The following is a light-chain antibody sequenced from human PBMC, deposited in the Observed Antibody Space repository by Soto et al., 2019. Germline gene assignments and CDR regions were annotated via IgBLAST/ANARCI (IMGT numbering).Light chain of an antibody. J-gene: IGLJ2*01. Sequence: QSALIQPRSVSGSPGQSVTISCTGTSSDVGANNYVSWYQQHSGKAPKFIIYDVSKRPPGVPDRFSGSKSGNTASLTISGLQAEDEAVYYCCSYAVSFTYVLFGGGTKLTVL. CDR2: DVS. V-gene: IGLV2-11*01. CDR3: CSYAVSFTYVL. CDR1: SSDVGANNY.